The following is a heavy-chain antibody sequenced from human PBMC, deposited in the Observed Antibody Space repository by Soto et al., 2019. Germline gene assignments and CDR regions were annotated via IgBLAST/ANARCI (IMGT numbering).Heavy chain of an antibody. J-gene: IGHJ4*02. V-gene: IGHV4-34*01. Sequence: PSETLSLTCAVYGGSFRTYYWGWIRQPPGKGLEWIGQINHSGSTNYNPSLKSRATVSIDTSKNQFSLRLDSVTAADTAMYYCARGPSRHRVYFDYWGQGTLVTVSS. CDR1: GGSFRTYY. CDR2: INHSGST. CDR3: ARGPSRHRVYFDY. D-gene: IGHD2-2*01.